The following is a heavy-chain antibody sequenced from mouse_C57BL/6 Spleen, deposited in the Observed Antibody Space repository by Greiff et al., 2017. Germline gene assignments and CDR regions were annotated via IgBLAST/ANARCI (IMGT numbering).Heavy chain of an antibody. CDR2: FVPSDSFT. D-gene: IGHD1-1*01. Sequence: VQLQQPGAELVMPGASVKLSCKASGYTFPSYWMPWVKQRPGQGLEWIGEFVPSDSFTNYNQKFKGKSTLAVDKSSSAAYMQRSSLTSEDSAVYYGAREEGLLRGGAMDYWGQGTSVTVSS. J-gene: IGHJ4*01. CDR1: GYTFPSYW. CDR3: AREEGLLRGGAMDY. V-gene: IGHV1-69*01.